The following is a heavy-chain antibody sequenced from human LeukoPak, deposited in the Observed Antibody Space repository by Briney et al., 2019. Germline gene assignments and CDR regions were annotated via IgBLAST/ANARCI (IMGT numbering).Heavy chain of an antibody. J-gene: IGHJ4*02. CDR1: GYSISSGYC. V-gene: IGHV4-38-2*02. Sequence: SETLSLTCTVSGYSISSGYCWGWIRLPPGKGLDWIGSIYHSGSTYYNPSLKSRVTISVDTSKNQFSLKLSSVTAADTAVYYCARAPDYYGSGSEFDYWGQGTLVTVSS. CDR3: ARAPDYYGSGSEFDY. CDR2: IYHSGST. D-gene: IGHD3-10*01.